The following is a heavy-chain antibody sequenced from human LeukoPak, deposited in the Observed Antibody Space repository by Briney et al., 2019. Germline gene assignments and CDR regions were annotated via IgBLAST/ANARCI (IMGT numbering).Heavy chain of an antibody. CDR2: IYYRGST. V-gene: IGHV4-30-4*01. CDR3: ARGGSYVSLFDY. Sequence: SETLSLTCIVSGGSIRGADFYWSWIRQPPGKGLEWIGYIYYRGSTDYNPSLKSRVIISADTSKNQFSLKLRSVTAADTAVYYCARGGSYVSLFDYWGQGTLVTVSS. J-gene: IGHJ4*02. CDR1: GGSIRGADFY. D-gene: IGHD2-15*01.